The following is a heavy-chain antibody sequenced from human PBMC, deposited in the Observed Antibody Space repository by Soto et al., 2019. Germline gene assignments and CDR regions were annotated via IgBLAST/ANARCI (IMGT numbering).Heavy chain of an antibody. D-gene: IGHD6-13*01. J-gene: IGHJ4*02. CDR1: GLTFSNYG. CDR2: IWYDGSNK. Sequence: QVQLVESGGGVVQPGRSLRLSCAASGLTFSNYGMHWVRQAPGKGLEWVAVIWYDGSNKYYADYVKGRFTISRDNSKNTLYLQMKSLRAEDTAAYYCARGCPYSSSWFCHFDYWGQGTLVTVSS. CDR3: ARGCPYSSSWFCHFDY. V-gene: IGHV3-33*01.